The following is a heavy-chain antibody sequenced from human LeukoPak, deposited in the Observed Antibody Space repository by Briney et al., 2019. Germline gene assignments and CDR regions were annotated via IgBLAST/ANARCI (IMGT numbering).Heavy chain of an antibody. CDR3: ARGPPLYSSGWELDY. Sequence: SVKVSCKASGYTFTSHHMYWVRQAPGQGLEWMGLINPTGGSTNYAQRFQGRVTMTRDTSTSTVFVELNSLRSDDTAVYYCARGPPLYSSGWELDYWGQGALVTVSS. J-gene: IGHJ4*02. D-gene: IGHD6-19*01. CDR1: GYTFTSHH. V-gene: IGHV1-46*01. CDR2: INPTGGST.